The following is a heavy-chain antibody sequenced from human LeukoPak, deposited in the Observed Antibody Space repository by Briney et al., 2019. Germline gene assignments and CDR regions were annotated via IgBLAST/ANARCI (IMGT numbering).Heavy chain of an antibody. CDR3: ARGSRAFDS. D-gene: IGHD6-13*01. J-gene: IGHJ4*02. Sequence: SQTLSLTCAISGDTVSSNNVVWNWIRQSPSRGLEWLGRTYYRSKWYNDYAVSVKSRITVNPDTSKNQFSLQLNSVTPDDTAVYYCARGSRAFDSWGQGTLVTVSS. CDR1: GDTVSSNNVV. V-gene: IGHV6-1*01. CDR2: TYYRSKWYN.